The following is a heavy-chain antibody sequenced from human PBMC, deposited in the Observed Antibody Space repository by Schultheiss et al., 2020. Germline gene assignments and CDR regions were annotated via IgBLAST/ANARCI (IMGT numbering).Heavy chain of an antibody. D-gene: IGHD5-18*01. CDR3: ARARISGYSYGYSSYYYGMDV. CDR2: INPNSGGT. V-gene: IGHV1-2*02. J-gene: IGHJ6*02. CDR1: GYTFTSYA. Sequence: ASVKVSCKASGYTFTSYAMHWVRQAPGQRLEWMGWINPNSGGTNYAQKFQGRVTMTRDTSISTAYMELSRLRSDDTAVYYCARARISGYSYGYSSYYYGMDVWGQGTTVTVSS.